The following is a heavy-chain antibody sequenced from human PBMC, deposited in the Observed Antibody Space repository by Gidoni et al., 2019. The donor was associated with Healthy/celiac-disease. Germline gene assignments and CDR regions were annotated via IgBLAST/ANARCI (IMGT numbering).Heavy chain of an antibody. D-gene: IGHD1-20*01. CDR3: AKQITAKNGKLDY. V-gene: IGHV3-23*01. J-gene: IGHJ4*02. CDR2: ISGSGGST. Sequence: EVPLLESGGGLVPPGGSLRLSCAASGFPFSSYAMRWVRQAPGKGLEWVSAISGSGGSTYYADSVKGRFTISRDNSKNTLYLQMNSLRAEDTAVYYCAKQITAKNGKLDYWGQGTLVTVSS. CDR1: GFPFSSYA.